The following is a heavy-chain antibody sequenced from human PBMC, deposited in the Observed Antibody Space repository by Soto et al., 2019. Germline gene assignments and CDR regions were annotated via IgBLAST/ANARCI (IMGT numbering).Heavy chain of an antibody. CDR3: ARGPKYYDFWSGYLTYNWFDP. V-gene: IGHV1-8*01. CDR2: MNPNSGNT. Sequence: GASVKVSCKASGYTFTSYDINWVRQATGQGLEWMGWMNPNSGNTGYAQKFQGRVTMTRNTSISTAYMELSSLRSEDTAVYYCARGPKYYDFWSGYLTYNWFDPWGQGTLVTVSS. J-gene: IGHJ5*02. D-gene: IGHD3-3*01. CDR1: GYTFTSYD.